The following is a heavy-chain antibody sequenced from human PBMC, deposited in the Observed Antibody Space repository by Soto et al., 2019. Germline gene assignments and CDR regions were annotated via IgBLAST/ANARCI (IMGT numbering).Heavy chain of an antibody. Sequence: ESLSRTGAVSGGSISSSSYYWGWIRQPPGKGLEWIGSIYYSGSTYYNPSLKSRVTISVDTSKNQFSLKLSSVTAADKAVYYCARPSGDKAFPRTGYYYYGMDVWGQGTTVTVSS. CDR3: ARPSGDKAFPRTGYYYYGMDV. D-gene: IGHD5-18*01. CDR2: IYYSGST. J-gene: IGHJ6*02. V-gene: IGHV4-39*01. CDR1: GGSISSSSYY.